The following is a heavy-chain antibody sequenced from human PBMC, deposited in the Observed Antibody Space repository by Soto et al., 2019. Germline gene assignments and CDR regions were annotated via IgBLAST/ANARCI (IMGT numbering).Heavy chain of an antibody. V-gene: IGHV3-23*01. CDR3: AKDPIVLMVYPRMDG. J-gene: IGHJ6*02. CDR1: GFTFSSYA. Sequence: PGGSLRLSCAASGFTFSSYAMSWVRQAPGKGLEWVSAISGSGGSTYYADSVKGRFTISRDNSKNTLYLQMNSLRAEDTAVYYCAKDPIVLMVYPRMDGWGQGTTVTVAS. CDR2: ISGSGGST. D-gene: IGHD2-8*01.